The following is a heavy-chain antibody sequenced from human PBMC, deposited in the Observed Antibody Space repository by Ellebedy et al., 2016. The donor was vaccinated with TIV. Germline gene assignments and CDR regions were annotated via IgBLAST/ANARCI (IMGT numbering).Heavy chain of an antibody. J-gene: IGHJ1*01. D-gene: IGHD2/OR15-2a*01. CDR3: AREVRRDFYGGYAEYFQD. CDR2: INDSGST. Sequence: MPSETLSLTCAASGGSFSDYYWSWIRQVPGKGLAWIGEINDSGSTNETPSLKSRVTISIDTSKNQFSMKLNSVTAADTAVYYCAREVRRDFYGGYAEYFQDWGQGTLVTVSS. CDR1: GGSFSDYY. V-gene: IGHV4-34*01.